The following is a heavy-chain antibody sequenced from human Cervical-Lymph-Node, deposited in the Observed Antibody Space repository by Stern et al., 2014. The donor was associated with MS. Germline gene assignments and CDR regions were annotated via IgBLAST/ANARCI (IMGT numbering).Heavy chain of an antibody. D-gene: IGHD6-25*01. J-gene: IGHJ4*02. CDR1: GFPFDTYT. V-gene: IGHV3-21*01. Sequence: QLVQSGGRLVKPGESLTLSCAASGFPFDTYTMHWVRQSPGRGLEWISSISTESSYINYADSVKGRFTISRDNANNSLFLQMNSLGPEDTAVYYCARRAGGLIAAGSLGYWGQGILVTVSS. CDR3: ARRAGGLIAAGSLGY. CDR2: ISTESSYI.